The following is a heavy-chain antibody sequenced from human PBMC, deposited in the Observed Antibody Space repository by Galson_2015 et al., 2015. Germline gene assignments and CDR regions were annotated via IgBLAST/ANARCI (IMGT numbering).Heavy chain of an antibody. D-gene: IGHD5-24*01. CDR1: GFTFSSYG. CDR2: ISASGDST. Sequence: SLRLSCAASGFTFSSYGMSWVRQASGKGLECVSIISASGDSTYYADSVKGRFTISRDNSKNTLYLQMNSLRAEDTAVYHCAKRFGDDLESWFDPWGQGALVTVSS. J-gene: IGHJ5*02. V-gene: IGHV3-23*01. CDR3: AKRFGDDLESWFDP.